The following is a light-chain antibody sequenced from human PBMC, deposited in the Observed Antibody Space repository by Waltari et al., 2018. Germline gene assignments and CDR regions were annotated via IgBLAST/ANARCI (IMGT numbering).Light chain of an antibody. Sequence: QSALTQPASVSGSPGQSITISCTGTSSDIGGYKYVSWYQQHPGNAPKLMIYVVSNRPSGVSNRFSGAKSGSTASLTISGLQSEDEADYYCSSDMNSSLVFGAGTKVTVL. J-gene: IGLJ3*02. CDR1: SSDIGGYKY. CDR2: VVS. V-gene: IGLV2-14*01. CDR3: SSDMNSSLV.